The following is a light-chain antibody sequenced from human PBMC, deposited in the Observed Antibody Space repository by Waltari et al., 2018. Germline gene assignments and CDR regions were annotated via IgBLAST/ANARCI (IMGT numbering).Light chain of an antibody. V-gene: IGLV2-14*03. CDR1: SGDVGGSDY. CDR3: SSWTTRDTRKVI. Sequence: QSALTQPASVSGSPGQSITISCTRTSGDVGGSDYVSWYQQHPGKAPKLVIYDVTNRPSGISDRFSGSTSGTTASLSISGLQAEDEADYFCSSWTTRDTRKVIFGGGTKLTVL. J-gene: IGLJ2*01. CDR2: DVT.